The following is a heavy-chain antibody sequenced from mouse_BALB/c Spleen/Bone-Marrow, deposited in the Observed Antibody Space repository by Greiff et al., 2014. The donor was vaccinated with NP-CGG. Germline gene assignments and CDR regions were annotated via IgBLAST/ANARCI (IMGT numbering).Heavy chain of an antibody. V-gene: IGHV14-3*02. CDR3: ASYYYGSGYGFAY. CDR1: GFNIKDTY. Sequence: EVNVVESGAELVKPGASVKLSCTASGFNIKDTYMHWVKQRPEQGLEWIGRIDPANGNTKYDPKFQGKATITADTSSNTAYLQLSSLTSEDTAVYYCASYYYGSGYGFAYWGQGTLVTVSA. D-gene: IGHD1-1*01. J-gene: IGHJ3*01. CDR2: IDPANGNT.